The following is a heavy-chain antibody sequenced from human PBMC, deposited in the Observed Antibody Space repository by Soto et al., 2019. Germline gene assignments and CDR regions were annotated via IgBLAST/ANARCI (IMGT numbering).Heavy chain of an antibody. V-gene: IGHV4-34*01. Sequence: LSLTCAVYGGSFSGYYWSWIRQPPGKGLEWIGEINHSGSTNYHPSLKSRVTISVDTSKNQFSLKLSSVTAADTAVYYCARGGKYNFWSGQNFYYYYMDVWGKGTTVTVSS. CDR2: INHSGST. CDR1: GGSFSGYY. D-gene: IGHD3-3*01. J-gene: IGHJ6*03. CDR3: ARGGKYNFWSGQNFYYYYMDV.